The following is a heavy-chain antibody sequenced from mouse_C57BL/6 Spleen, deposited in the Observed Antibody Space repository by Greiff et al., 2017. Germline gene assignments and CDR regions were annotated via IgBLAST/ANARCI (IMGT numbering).Heavy chain of an antibody. CDR3: ARGRGEMDY. Sequence: QVQLQQSGPELVKPGASVKLSCKASGYTFTDYYINWVKQRPGQGLEWIARIYPGSGNTYYNEKFKGKATLTAEKSSSTAYMQLSSLTSEDSAVYFCARGRGEMDYWGQGTSGTGSS. J-gene: IGHJ4*01. CDR2: IYPGSGNT. CDR1: GYTFTDYY. V-gene: IGHV1-76*01.